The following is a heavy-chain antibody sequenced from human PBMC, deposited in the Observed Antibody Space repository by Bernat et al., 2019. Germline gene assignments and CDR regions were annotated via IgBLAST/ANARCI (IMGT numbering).Heavy chain of an antibody. D-gene: IGHD6-19*01. CDR2: IRYDGSNK. Sequence: QVQLVESGGGVVQPGGSLRLSCAASGFTFSSYGMHWVRQAPGKGLEWVAFIRYDGSNKYYADSVKGRFTISRDNSKNTLYLQMNSLRAEDTAVYYWAKPAMPPYSSGTFDYWGQGTLVTVSS. V-gene: IGHV3-30*02. J-gene: IGHJ4*02. CDR1: GFTFSSYG. CDR3: AKPAMPPYSSGTFDY.